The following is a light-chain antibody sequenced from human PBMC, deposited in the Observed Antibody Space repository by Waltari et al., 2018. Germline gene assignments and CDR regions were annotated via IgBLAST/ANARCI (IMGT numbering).Light chain of an antibody. V-gene: IGLV2-11*01. CDR1: SSDVGGYNY. Sequence: QSALTQPRSVSGSPGQSVTISCTGTSSDVGGYNYVSGYQQHPGKAPKLMIYGVSERPSVVPDRFSCSKSDNTASLTISGLQAEDEADYYCCSYAGSFYVFGTGTEVTVL. J-gene: IGLJ1*01. CDR2: GVS. CDR3: CSYAGSFYV.